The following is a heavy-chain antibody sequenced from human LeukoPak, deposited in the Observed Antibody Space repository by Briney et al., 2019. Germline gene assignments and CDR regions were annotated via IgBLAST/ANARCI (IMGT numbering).Heavy chain of an antibody. V-gene: IGHV4-59*12. J-gene: IGHJ4*02. CDR1: GDSISSDY. Sequence: SETLSLTCAVSGDSISSDYWSWVRQPPGKGLEWIGYIYYTGSTNYNPSLKSRVTMSVDTSKNQFSLKLSSVTAADTAVYYCAREVVVAATYDYWGQGTLVTVSS. D-gene: IGHD2-15*01. CDR2: IYYTGST. CDR3: AREVVVAATYDY.